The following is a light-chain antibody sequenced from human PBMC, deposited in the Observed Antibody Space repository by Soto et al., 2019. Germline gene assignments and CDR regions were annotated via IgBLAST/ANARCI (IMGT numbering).Light chain of an antibody. V-gene: IGKV1-5*01. CDR1: QSISNW. J-gene: IGKJ2*01. CDR3: QHLNGYPYT. Sequence: DTQMTQSPSTLSASVGDRVTITCRASQSISNWLAWYQQKPGKAPKLLIYDASSLEGGVPSRFSGSGSGTEFTLTISSLQPDDSATYYCQHLNGYPYTFGQGTKLEIK. CDR2: DAS.